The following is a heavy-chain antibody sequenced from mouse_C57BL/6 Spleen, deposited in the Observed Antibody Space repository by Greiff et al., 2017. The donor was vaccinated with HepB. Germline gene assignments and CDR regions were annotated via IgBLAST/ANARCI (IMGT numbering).Heavy chain of an antibody. Sequence: QVQLQQPGAELVKPGASVKLSCKASGYTFTSYWMQWVKQRPGQGLEWIGEIDPSDSYTNYNQKFKGKATLTVDTSSSTAYMQLSSLTSEDSAVYYCARDYYAHEAWCAYWGQGTLVTVSA. CDR3: ARDYYAHEAWCAY. J-gene: IGHJ3*01. CDR2: IDPSDSYT. D-gene: IGHD2-1*01. CDR1: GYTFTSYW. V-gene: IGHV1-50*01.